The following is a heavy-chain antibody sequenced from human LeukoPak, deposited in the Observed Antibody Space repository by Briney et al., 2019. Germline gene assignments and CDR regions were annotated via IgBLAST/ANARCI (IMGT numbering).Heavy chain of an antibody. CDR3: ARDRGYSTFDF. J-gene: IGHJ4*02. Sequence: PGGSLRLSCAVSGFSVGSNYMSWVRQAGGKGLEWVSVIYSGETTFYADSVKGRFTISRDRSKNMVYLQMNSMRAEDTAVYYCARDRGYSTFDFWGQGTLVTVSS. CDR2: IYSGETT. D-gene: IGHD4-11*01. V-gene: IGHV3-66*01. CDR1: GFSVGSNY.